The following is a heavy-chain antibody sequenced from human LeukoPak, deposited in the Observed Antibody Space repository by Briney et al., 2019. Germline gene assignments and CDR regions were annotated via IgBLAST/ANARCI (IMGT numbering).Heavy chain of an antibody. CDR1: GYIFTNYG. D-gene: IGHD6-19*01. Sequence: GASVKVSCKASGYIFTNYGFGWVRQAPEQGLDWMGWITNYNGNTNYAQKFLGGVTMTTDTYTTTAYMELRSLRSDDTAVYYCARWSGGSDWLYHNGMDVWGQGTTVIVSS. CDR3: ARWSGGSDWLYHNGMDV. J-gene: IGHJ6*02. CDR2: ITNYNGNT. V-gene: IGHV1-18*01.